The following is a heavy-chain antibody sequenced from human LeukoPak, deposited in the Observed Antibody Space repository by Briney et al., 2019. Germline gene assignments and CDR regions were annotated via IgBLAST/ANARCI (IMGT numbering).Heavy chain of an antibody. J-gene: IGHJ4*02. D-gene: IGHD1-26*01. CDR2: ITGSTTWT. CDR3: ARDTDGSLDY. Sequence: PGGSLRLSCEASGFTFGNFGMTWVRQAPGKGLQWVSGITGSTTWTYYAASVKGRFTVSRDNSQNTLHLQMNSLRADDTAVYCCARDTDGSLDYWGQGILVTVAS. CDR1: GFTFGNFG. V-gene: IGHV3-23*01.